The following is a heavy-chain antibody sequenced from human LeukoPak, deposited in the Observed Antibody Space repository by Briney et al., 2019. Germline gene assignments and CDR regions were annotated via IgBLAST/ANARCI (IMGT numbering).Heavy chain of an antibody. CDR1: GFTFSSYA. CDR2: ISYDGSNK. V-gene: IGHV3-30*04. J-gene: IGHJ4*02. D-gene: IGHD1-26*01. CDR3: AKASSGSYYNSDY. Sequence: PGGSLRLSCAASGFTFSSYAMHWVRQAPGKGLEWVAVISYDGSNKYYADSVKGRFTISRDNSKNTLYLQMNSLRAEDTAVYYCAKASSGSYYNSDYWGQGTLVTVSS.